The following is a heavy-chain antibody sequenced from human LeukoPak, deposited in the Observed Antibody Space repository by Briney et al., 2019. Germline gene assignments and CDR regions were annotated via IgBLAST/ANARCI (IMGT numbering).Heavy chain of an antibody. CDR3: AKNRKGVYTAVDY. CDR1: GFTFSSYW. J-gene: IGHJ4*02. CDR2: ISGSGGST. D-gene: IGHD5-18*01. Sequence: GGSLRLSCAASGFTFSSYWMSGVRQAPGKGLDWVSAISGSGGSTYYADSVKGRFTISRDNSKSTLYLQMNSLRAEDTAVYYCAKNRKGVYTAVDYWGQGTLVTVSS. V-gene: IGHV3-23*01.